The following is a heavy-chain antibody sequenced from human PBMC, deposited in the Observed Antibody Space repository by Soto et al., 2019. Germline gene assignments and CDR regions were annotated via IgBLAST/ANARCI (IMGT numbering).Heavy chain of an antibody. D-gene: IGHD7-27*01. Sequence: QVKLQESGPGLVKPSQTLSLTCTVSGGSISSGGYYWSWIRQPPGKGLEWIGHIYNSGSTYNNPSLKSRVTISVDTSKNQFSLNLNSVTAADTAVYYCARGPAGDKVDYWGQGTLVTVSS. CDR1: GGSISSGGYY. V-gene: IGHV4-30-4*01. J-gene: IGHJ4*02. CDR3: ARGPAGDKVDY. CDR2: IYNSGST.